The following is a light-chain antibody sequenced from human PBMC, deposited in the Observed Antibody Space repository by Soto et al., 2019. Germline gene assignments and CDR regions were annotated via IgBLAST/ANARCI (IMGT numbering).Light chain of an antibody. CDR2: DAT. CDR1: QSINRH. Sequence: EIVLTQSPATLSLSPGERATLSCRASQSINRHLAWYRQKPGQAPRLLIYDATNRATGIPARFSGSGSGTDFTLTISSLEPEDFAVYYCQQRTNWLTFGGGTRVEI. CDR3: QQRTNWLT. V-gene: IGKV3-11*01. J-gene: IGKJ4*01.